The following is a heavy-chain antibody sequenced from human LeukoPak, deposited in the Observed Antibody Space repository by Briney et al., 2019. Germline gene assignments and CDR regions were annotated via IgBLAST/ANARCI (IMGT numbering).Heavy chain of an antibody. CDR3: AKLRYSGYDPRPYFDY. CDR1: AFTFSSYG. D-gene: IGHD5-12*01. Sequence: PGGSLRLSCVASAFTFSSYGMHWVRQAPGKGLEWVAFIRYDGSNKYYADSVKGRFTISRDNSKNTLYLQMNSLRAEDTAVYYCAKLRYSGYDPRPYFDYWGQGTLVTVSS. CDR2: IRYDGSNK. V-gene: IGHV3-30*02. J-gene: IGHJ4*02.